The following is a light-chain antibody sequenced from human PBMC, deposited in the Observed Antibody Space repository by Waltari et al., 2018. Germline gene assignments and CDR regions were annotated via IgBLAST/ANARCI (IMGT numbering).Light chain of an antibody. V-gene: IGKV1-NL1*01. CDR3: QQYYKTPPWT. CDR2: AAS. Sequence: DIQMTQSPSSLSASVGDRVTITCRASQDIRFFLVWYQQKPEKPRKLLPFAASRLESGVAPWLSGSRSGTEDTRNISSLQPGDFATEYCQQYYKTPPWTFGQGTKVEMK. CDR1: QDIRFF. J-gene: IGKJ1*01.